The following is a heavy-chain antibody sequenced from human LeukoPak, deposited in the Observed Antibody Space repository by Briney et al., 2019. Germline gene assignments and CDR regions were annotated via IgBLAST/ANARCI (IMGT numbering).Heavy chain of an antibody. CDR2: SIPILGIA. CDR1: GGTFSSYT. J-gene: IGHJ4*02. D-gene: IGHD2-21*01. Sequence: SVKVSCKASGGTFSSYTISWVRQAPGQGLEWMGRSIPILGIANYAQKFQGRVTITADKSTSTAYMELSSLRSEDTAVYYCARADCGGDCYEDYWGQGTLVTVSS. V-gene: IGHV1-69*02. CDR3: ARADCGGDCYEDY.